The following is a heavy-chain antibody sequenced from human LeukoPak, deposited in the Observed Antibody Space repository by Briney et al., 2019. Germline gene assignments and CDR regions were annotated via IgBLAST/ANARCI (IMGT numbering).Heavy chain of an antibody. CDR3: ARSFSLGAYYYYMDV. J-gene: IGHJ6*03. D-gene: IGHD3-10*01. CDR2: IIPIFGTA. Sequence: SVKVSCKASGYTFTGYYMHWVRQAPGQGLEWMGGIIPIFGTANYAQKFQGRVTITTDESTSTAYVELSSLRSEDTAVYYCARSFSLGAYYYYMDVWGKGTTVTVSS. V-gene: IGHV1-69*05. CDR1: GYTFTGYY.